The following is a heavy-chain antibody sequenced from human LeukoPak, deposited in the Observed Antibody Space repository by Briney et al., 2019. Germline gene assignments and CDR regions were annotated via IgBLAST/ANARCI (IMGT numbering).Heavy chain of an antibody. Sequence: TLSLTCTVSGYSINSGYYWGWIRQHPGKGLEWIGYIYYSGSTYYNPSLKSRVTISVDTSKNQFSLKLSSVTAADTAVYYCARDKIRTYYYGSGTHAFDIWGQGTMVTVSS. CDR2: IYYSGST. CDR1: GYSINSGYY. CDR3: ARDKIRTYYYGSGTHAFDI. D-gene: IGHD3-10*01. J-gene: IGHJ3*02. V-gene: IGHV4-31*03.